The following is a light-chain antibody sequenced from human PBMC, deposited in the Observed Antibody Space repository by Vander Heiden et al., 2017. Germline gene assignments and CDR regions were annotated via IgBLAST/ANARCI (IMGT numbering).Light chain of an antibody. CDR2: AAS. CDR3: QQSDSTLRT. Sequence: DIQMTQSPSSLSASVGDRVTITCRASQSISSYLNWYQQKPGKAPKLLIYAASSLQSGVPSRFSGSGSGTDFTLTIRSLQPEDFATYYCQQSDSTLRTFGQGTKVEIK. V-gene: IGKV1-39*01. J-gene: IGKJ1*01. CDR1: QSISSY.